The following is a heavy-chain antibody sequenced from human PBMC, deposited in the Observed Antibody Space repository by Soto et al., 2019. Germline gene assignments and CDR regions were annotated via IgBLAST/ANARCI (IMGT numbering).Heavy chain of an antibody. Sequence: EVQLAESGGGLVKRGGSLRPFCAASGFTFSSHWLPWFPQAPGKGRGWVSRIIGDGNEITYADSVKGRFTISRDNAKNTVILQMNSLRAEDTAVYYCVRGHVRGNDRHFDYWGQGTLVTVSS. V-gene: IGHV3-74*01. CDR1: GFTFSSHW. CDR3: VRGHVRGNDRHFDY. CDR2: IIGDGNEI. D-gene: IGHD3-16*02. J-gene: IGHJ4*02.